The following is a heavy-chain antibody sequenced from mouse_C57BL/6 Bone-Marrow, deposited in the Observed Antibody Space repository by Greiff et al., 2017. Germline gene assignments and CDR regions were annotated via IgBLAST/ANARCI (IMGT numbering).Heavy chain of an antibody. V-gene: IGHV1-47*01. CDR3: AIISTFFYYIDY. CDR1: GYTFTTYP. D-gene: IGHD5-1*01. CDR2: FHPYNDDT. J-gene: IGHJ2*01. Sequence: QVQLQQSGAELVKPGASVKMSCTASGYTFTTYPIEWMKQNPGQSLEWIGNFHPYNDDTKYTEKFKGKATLTVENSSNTAYLELSRLTSDDTAVYYCAIISTFFYYIDYWGQGTTLTVSS.